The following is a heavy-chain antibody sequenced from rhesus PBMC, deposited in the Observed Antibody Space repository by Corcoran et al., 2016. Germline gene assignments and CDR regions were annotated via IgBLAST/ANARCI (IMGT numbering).Heavy chain of an antibody. CDR3: ARGVGAAAGIDY. J-gene: IGHJ4*01. CDR2: IYGSSTST. D-gene: IGHD6-25*01. V-gene: IGHV4S10*01. Sequence: QVQLQESGPGVVKPSETLSLTCAVSGGSISDSYRWSWIRQPPGKGLEWIGYIYGSSTSTNYNPSLISRVTISKDTSKNQFSLKLSSVTAADTAVYYCARGVGAAAGIDYWGQGVLVTVSS. CDR1: GGSISDSYR.